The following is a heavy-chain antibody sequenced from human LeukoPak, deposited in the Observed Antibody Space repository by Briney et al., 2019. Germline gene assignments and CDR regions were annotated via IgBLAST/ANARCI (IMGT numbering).Heavy chain of an antibody. CDR2: ISAYNGNT. V-gene: IGHV1-18*01. D-gene: IGHD3-22*01. CDR3: ARDPPGYYDSSGYSGY. CDR1: GYTFTSYG. J-gene: IGHJ4*02. Sequence: ASVKVSCKASGYTFTSYGISWVRLAPGQGLEWMGWISAYNGNTNYAQKLQGRVTMTTDTSTSTAYMELRSLRSDDTAVYYCARDPPGYYDSSGYSGYWGQGTLVTVSS.